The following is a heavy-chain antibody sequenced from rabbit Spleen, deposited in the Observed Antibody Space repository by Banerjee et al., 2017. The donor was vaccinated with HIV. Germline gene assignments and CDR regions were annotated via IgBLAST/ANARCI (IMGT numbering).Heavy chain of an antibody. J-gene: IGHJ6*01. CDR2: AYAGSSGGT. V-gene: IGHV1S40*01. D-gene: IGHD8-1*01. CDR3: ARDAGTSFSTYGMDL. CDR1: GFDLSSYYY. Sequence: QPLEESGGGLVKPEGSLTLTCKASGFDLSSYYYMCWVRQAPGKGLEWVACAYAGSSGGTYSATWAKGRFTISKTSSTTVTLQMTSLTAADTATYFCARDAGTSFSTYGMDLWGPGTLVTVS.